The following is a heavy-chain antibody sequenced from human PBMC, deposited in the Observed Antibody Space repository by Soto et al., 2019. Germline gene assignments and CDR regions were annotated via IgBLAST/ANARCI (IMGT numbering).Heavy chain of an antibody. Sequence: PSETLSVTCSVSGASISSGGYYWNWIRQHPGKGLEWIGYIYYSGTTYYNPSLKSRVTISVDTSKNQFSLKLSSVTAADTAVYYCAASCVGCGGFNYYGMDVWGQGTTVTVSS. CDR3: AASCVGCGGFNYYGMDV. CDR1: GASISSGGYY. J-gene: IGHJ6*02. D-gene: IGHD2-21*01. V-gene: IGHV4-31*03. CDR2: IYYSGTT.